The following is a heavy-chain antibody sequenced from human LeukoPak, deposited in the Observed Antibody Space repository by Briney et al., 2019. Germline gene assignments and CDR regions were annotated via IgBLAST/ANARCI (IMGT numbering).Heavy chain of an antibody. Sequence: GASVKVSCKASRYTFTGYYMHWVRQAPGQGLEWMGWINPNSGGTNYAQKFQGRVTMTRDTSISTAYMELSRLRSDDTAVYYCATAITGTTNAFDIWGQGTMVTVSS. CDR2: INPNSGGT. V-gene: IGHV1-2*02. CDR1: RYTFTGYY. CDR3: ATAITGTTNAFDI. D-gene: IGHD1-7*01. J-gene: IGHJ3*02.